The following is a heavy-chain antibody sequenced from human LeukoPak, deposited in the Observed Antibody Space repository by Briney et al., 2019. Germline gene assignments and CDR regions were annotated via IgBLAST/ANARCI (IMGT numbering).Heavy chain of an antibody. J-gene: IGHJ4*02. D-gene: IGHD3-10*01. CDR2: IYGDDDK. V-gene: IGHV2-5*02. CDR3: AHREVGTVGFFFDY. CDR1: GFSLNTGGVG. Sequence: SGPTLVKPTQTLTLTCSFSGFSLNTGGVGVAWIRQPPRKALEWLALIYGDDDKEYSPSLKSRLTITKDTSKSQVVLTMTNMDPEDTATYYCAHREVGTVGFFFDYWGQGTLVTVSS.